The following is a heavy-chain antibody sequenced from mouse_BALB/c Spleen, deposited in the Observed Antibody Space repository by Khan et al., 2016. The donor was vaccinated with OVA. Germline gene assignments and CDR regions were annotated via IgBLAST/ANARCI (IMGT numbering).Heavy chain of an antibody. CDR1: GYSITSDYA. Sequence: EVQLQESGPGLVKPSQSLSLTCTVTGYSITSDYAWNWIRQFPGNKLEWMGYISYSGRTSYNPSLKSRISITRDTSKNQFFLQLNSVTTEDTGAYYCARSLTIASVVATDFNYWCQGTTLTVSS. V-gene: IGHV3-2*02. CDR2: ISYSGRT. J-gene: IGHJ2*01. CDR3: ARSLTIASVVATDFNY. D-gene: IGHD1-1*01.